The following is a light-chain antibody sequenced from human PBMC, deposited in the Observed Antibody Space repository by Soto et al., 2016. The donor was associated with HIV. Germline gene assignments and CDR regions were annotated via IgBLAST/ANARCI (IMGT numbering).Light chain of an antibody. CDR1: QDISNY. J-gene: IGKJ4*01. V-gene: IGKV1-33*01. CDR3: QXYDNRPLT. CDR2: DAS. Sequence: DIQMTQSPSSLSASVGDRVTITCQASQDISNYLNWYQQKPGKAPKFLIYDASTLEAGVPSRFSGSGSGTDFTFTISSLQPEDVGTYFCQXYDNRPLTFGRRDQGGDQT.